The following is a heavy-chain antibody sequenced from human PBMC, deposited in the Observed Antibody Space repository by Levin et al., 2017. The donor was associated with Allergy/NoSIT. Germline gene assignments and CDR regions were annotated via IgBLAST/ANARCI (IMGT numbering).Heavy chain of an antibody. Sequence: SETLSLTCTVSGDSINGYYWSWIRQPAGKGLEWIGHIYTSGSTNYNPSLQSRVTMSVDTSKNQFSLKLSSVTAADTAVYYCARDGRYCSSSSCYGWFDPWGQGTLVTVSS. CDR2: IYTSGST. CDR3: ARDGRYCSSSSCYGWFDP. J-gene: IGHJ5*02. CDR1: GDSINGYY. D-gene: IGHD2-2*01. V-gene: IGHV4-4*07.